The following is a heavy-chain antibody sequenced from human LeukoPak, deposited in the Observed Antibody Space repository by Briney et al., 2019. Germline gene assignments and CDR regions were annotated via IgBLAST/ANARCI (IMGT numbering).Heavy chain of an antibody. Sequence: GGSLRLSCAASGFTFSTYWMNWVRQAPGKGLEWVADIKPDGSHVSYVDSVKGRFSISRDNAQNSLYLQVSSLRAEDTAIYYCAREGRLLGAFDVWGQGTMVTVSS. V-gene: IGHV3-7*01. J-gene: IGHJ3*01. CDR2: IKPDGSHV. CDR1: GFTFSTYW. CDR3: AREGRLLGAFDV.